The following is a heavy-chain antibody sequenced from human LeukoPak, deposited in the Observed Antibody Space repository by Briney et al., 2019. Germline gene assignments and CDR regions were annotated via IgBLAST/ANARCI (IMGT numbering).Heavy chain of an antibody. Sequence: GGSLRLSCAAPGFTFSSYSMNWVRQAPGKGLEWVSSISSSSSYIYYADSVRGRFTISRDNAKNSLYLQMNSLRAEDTAVYYCARGGLDYGDYARESFDYWGQGTLVTVSS. V-gene: IGHV3-21*01. CDR2: ISSSSSYI. CDR3: ARGGLDYGDYARESFDY. CDR1: GFTFSSYS. J-gene: IGHJ4*02. D-gene: IGHD4-17*01.